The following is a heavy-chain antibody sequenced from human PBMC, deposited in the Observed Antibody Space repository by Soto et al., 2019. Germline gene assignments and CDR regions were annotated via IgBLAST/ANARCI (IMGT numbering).Heavy chain of an antibody. J-gene: IGHJ6*02. CDR1: GDSFNNYA. Sequence: VQLVQSETEVRKPGSSVKLSCKTSGDSFNNYAISWVRQAPGQGLEWMGGIIPIMDLVKYAEKCQGRVTISATDATGTAYLAVTSLRSAAKATYFCASANESTPGGRLDVWGQGTTVSVSS. V-gene: IGHV1-69*01. D-gene: IGHD1-1*01. CDR2: IIPIMDLV. CDR3: ASANESTPGGRLDV.